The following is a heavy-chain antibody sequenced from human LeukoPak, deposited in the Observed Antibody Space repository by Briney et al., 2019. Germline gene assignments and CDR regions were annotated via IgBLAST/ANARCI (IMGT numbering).Heavy chain of an antibody. V-gene: IGHV1-46*01. CDR2: INPSGGST. CDR3: ARDAVAGTFAWFDP. Sequence: GASVKVSCKASGYTFTSYYVHWVRQAPGEGLEWMGIINPSGGSTIYAQKFQGRVTMTWDMSTSTVYMELRSLRSDDTAVYYCARDAVAGTFAWFDPWGQGTLVTVSS. CDR1: GYTFTSYY. D-gene: IGHD6-19*01. J-gene: IGHJ5*02.